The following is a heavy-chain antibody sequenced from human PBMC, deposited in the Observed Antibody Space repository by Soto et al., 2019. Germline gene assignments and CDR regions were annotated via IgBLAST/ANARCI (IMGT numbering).Heavy chain of an antibody. CDR3: AKFFVETGSNSGWSWSFHY. CDR1: GFTFSNYA. CDR2: ISGSGGTT. V-gene: IGHV3-23*01. J-gene: IGHJ4*02. Sequence: EVQLLESGGGLVQPGRSLRLSCAASGFTFSNYAMSWVRQAPGQGMDWVPAISGSGGTTYYADSVKGRFTISRDHSKNTLFLQMNSLRAEDAAVYYCAKFFVETGSNSGWSWSFHYWGPGTRFTVSS. D-gene: IGHD6-25*01.